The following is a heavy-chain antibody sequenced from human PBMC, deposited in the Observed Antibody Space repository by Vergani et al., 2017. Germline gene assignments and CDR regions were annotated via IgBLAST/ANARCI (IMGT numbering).Heavy chain of an antibody. J-gene: IGHJ5*02. CDR2: IIPILGIA. CDR3: ASIREYEFWSGPKGHWFDP. CDR1: GGTFSSYA. Sequence: QVQLVQSGAEVKKPGSSVKVSCKASGGTFSSYAISWVRQAPGQGLEWMGRIIPILGIANYAQKFQGRVTITADKSTSTAYMELSSLRSEDTAVYYCASIREYEFWSGPKGHWFDPWGQGTLVTVSS. V-gene: IGHV1-69*04. D-gene: IGHD3-3*01.